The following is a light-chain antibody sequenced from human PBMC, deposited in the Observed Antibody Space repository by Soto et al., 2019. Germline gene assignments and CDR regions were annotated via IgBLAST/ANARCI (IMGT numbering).Light chain of an antibody. J-gene: IGKJ1*01. V-gene: IGKV1-17*03. CDR2: AAS. CDR3: LQHNSYPLT. CDR1: QGISNN. Sequence: DIQMTQSPSAMSASVGDRVTITCRASQGISNNLAWFQQNPGKVPERLSYAASSLQRGVPSRFSGSGSGTEFTLTISSLQPEDVATYYCLQHNSYPLTFGQGTKVEIK.